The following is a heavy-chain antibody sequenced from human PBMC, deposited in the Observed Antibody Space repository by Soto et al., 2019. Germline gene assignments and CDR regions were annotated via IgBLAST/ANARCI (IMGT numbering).Heavy chain of an antibody. V-gene: IGHV4-59*02. D-gene: IGHD5-18*01. CDR1: GDSVTSHY. CDR2: MHYTGFS. CDR3: ARGYSYGYSVDGYDAFDI. Sequence: PSETLSLTCSFSGDSVTSHYLTWIRQSPEKGLEWIGYMHYTGFSHYNPSLKSRVTISVDRSKNQFTLQLTSVTVADTAVYYCARGYSYGYSVDGYDAFDIWGQGTMVTVSS. J-gene: IGHJ3*02.